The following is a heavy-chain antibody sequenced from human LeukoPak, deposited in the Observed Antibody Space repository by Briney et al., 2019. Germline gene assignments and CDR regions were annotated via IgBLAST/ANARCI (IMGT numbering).Heavy chain of an antibody. D-gene: IGHD4-17*01. Sequence: SETLSLTCTVSGASISSYYWSWIRQPPGKGLERIGYIYYSGSTNYNPSLKSRVTISVDTSKNQFSLKLSSVTAADTAVYYCARWRSDGEPFDYWGQGTLVTVSS. CDR3: ARWRSDGEPFDY. CDR2: IYYSGST. V-gene: IGHV4-59*01. CDR1: GASISSYY. J-gene: IGHJ4*02.